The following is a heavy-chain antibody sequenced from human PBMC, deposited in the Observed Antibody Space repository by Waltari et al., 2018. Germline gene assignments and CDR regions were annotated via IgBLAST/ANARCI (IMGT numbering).Heavy chain of an antibody. CDR1: GYSFTTYW. CDR2: IYPGDSDT. J-gene: IGHJ4*02. V-gene: IGHV5-51*01. CDR3: ARQVRDFFDY. Sequence: EVQLVQSGAEVKKPGESLKISCKGSGYSFTTYWIGWVRQRPGKGLGWLGIIYPGDSDTKYSPSFQGQVTISADRSISTAYLQWSSLRASDTAIYYCARQVRDFFDYWGQGTLVTVSS.